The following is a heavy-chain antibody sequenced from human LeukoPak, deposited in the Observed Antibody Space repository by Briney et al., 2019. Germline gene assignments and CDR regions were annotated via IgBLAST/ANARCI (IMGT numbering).Heavy chain of an antibody. V-gene: IGHV5-51*01. CDR3: ARRYNDFSSWFDP. CDR1: GYSFISYW. J-gene: IGHJ5*02. CDR2: IYPGDSDT. D-gene: IGHD3/OR15-3a*01. Sequence: GESLKISCKGSGYSFISYWIGWVRQMPGKGLEWMGIIYPGDSDTRYSPSCQGQVTISADKSISTAYLQWSSLKASDTAIYYCARRYNDFSSWFDPWGQGTLVTVSS.